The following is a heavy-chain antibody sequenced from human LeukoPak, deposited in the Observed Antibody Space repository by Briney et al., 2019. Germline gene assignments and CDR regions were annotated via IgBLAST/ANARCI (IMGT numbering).Heavy chain of an antibody. CDR1: EFTFSSYS. D-gene: IGHD1-14*01. Sequence: GGSLRLSCAASEFTFSSYSMNWVRQAPGKGLEWVSYITNSGNSKSYADSVKGRFTISRDNDKNSIYLQMDSLRDEDTAVYYCARGNRGLSPDYWGQGTLVTVSS. CDR3: ARGNRGLSPDY. V-gene: IGHV3-48*02. J-gene: IGHJ4*02. CDR2: ITNSGNSK.